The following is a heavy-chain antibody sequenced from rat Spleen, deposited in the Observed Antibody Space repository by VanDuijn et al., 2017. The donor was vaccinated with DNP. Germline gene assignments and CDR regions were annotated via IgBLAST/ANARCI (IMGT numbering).Heavy chain of an antibody. J-gene: IGHJ3*01. Sequence: EVQLVESGGDLVQPGRSLKLSCVASGFTFNNYWMTWIRQVPGKGLQWVASITSSVGSTYYPDSVKGRFTISRDNAKNTLYLQMNSLRSEDTATYYCATLTTEGIVRIPWFAYWGQGTLVTVSP. V-gene: IGHV5-31*01. D-gene: IGHD1-11*01. CDR3: ATLTTEGIVRIPWFAY. CDR1: GFTFNNYW. CDR2: ITSSVGST.